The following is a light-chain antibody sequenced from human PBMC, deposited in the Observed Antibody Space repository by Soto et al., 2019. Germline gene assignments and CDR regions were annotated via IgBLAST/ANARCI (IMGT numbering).Light chain of an antibody. CDR2: GAS. V-gene: IGKV3-15*01. Sequence: EIVMTQSPATLSVSPGERATLSCRASQSVSSNLAWYQQKPGQAPRLLIYGASTRATGIPARFIGSGSGTEFXLTXXSLQSEDFAVXXXXQYNNWPPWTFGQGTKVEIK. CDR3: XQYNNWPPWT. J-gene: IGKJ1*01. CDR1: QSVSSN.